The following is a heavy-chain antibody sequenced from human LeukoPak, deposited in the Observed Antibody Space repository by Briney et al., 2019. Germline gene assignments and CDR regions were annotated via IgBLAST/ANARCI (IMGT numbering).Heavy chain of an antibody. Sequence: PGGSLRLSCAASGFSVSSSFMSWVRQAPGKGLEWVSVIYSIGSTFYADSVKGRFTISRDNSKNTLYLHMNSLRAEDTAVYYCARDRVYLGREDAFDIWGQGTMVTDSS. CDR1: GFSVSSSF. J-gene: IGHJ3*02. CDR2: IYSIGST. D-gene: IGHD7-27*01. V-gene: IGHV3-53*01. CDR3: ARDRVYLGREDAFDI.